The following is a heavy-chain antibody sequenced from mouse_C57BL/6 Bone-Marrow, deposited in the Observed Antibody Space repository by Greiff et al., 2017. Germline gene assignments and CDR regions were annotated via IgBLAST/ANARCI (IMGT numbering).Heavy chain of an antibody. V-gene: IGHV8-8*01. D-gene: IGHD2-4*01. Sequence: QVQLKESGPGILQPSQTLSLTCSFSGFSLSTFGMGVGWIRQPSGKGLEWLAHIWWDDDTYYNPALKSRLTISKDTSKNQVFLKIANVDTADTATDYCARITYGLRRGGYAMDYWGQGTSVTVSS. J-gene: IGHJ4*01. CDR3: ARITYGLRRGGYAMDY. CDR2: IWWDDDT. CDR1: GFSLSTFGMG.